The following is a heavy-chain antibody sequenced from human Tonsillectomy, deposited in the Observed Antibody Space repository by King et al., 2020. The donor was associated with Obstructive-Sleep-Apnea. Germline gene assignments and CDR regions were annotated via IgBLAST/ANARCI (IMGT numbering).Heavy chain of an antibody. CDR1: GFTVNINY. D-gene: IGHD6-13*01. J-gene: IGHJ5*02. V-gene: IGHV3-53*04. CDR3: ARVGSSSWSFDP. Sequence: QLVQSGGGLVQTGGSLRLSCAASGFTVNINYMSWVRQAPGKGLEWVSVIYSGGSTYYADSVKGRFTISRHNSKNTLYLQMNSLRAEDTAVYYCARVGSSSWSFDPWGQGTLVTVSS. CDR2: IYSGGST.